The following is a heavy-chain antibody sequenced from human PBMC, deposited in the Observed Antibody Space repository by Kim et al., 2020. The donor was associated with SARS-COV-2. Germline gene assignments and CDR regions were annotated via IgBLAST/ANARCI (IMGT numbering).Heavy chain of an antibody. Sequence: SETLSLTCAVYGGSFSGYYWSWIRQPPGKGLEWIGEINHSGSTNYNPSLKSRVTISVDTSKNQFSLKLSSVTAADTAVYYCARIRGSTNGVWYSLYYFD. J-gene: IGHJ4*01. V-gene: IGHV4-34*01. D-gene: IGHD2-8*01. CDR1: GGSFSGYY. CDR3: ARIRGSTNGVWYSLYYFD. CDR2: INHSGST.